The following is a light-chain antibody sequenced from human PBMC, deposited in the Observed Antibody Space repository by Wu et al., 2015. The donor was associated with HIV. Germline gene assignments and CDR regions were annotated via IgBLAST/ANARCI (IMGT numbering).Light chain of an antibody. Sequence: EIVLTQSPGTLSLSPGERATLSCRASQRVRSSYLAWYQQKPGQAPRLLIYGASNRATGIPDRFSGSGSGTDFTLTISSLEPEDFALYYCQQRSTWPLTFGQGTRLEIK. CDR3: QQRSTWPLT. CDR1: QRVRSSY. J-gene: IGKJ5*01. CDR2: GAS. V-gene: IGKV3D-20*02.